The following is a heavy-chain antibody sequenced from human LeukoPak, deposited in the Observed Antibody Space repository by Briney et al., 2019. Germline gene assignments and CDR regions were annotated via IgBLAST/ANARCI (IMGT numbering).Heavy chain of an antibody. D-gene: IGHD2-21*01. CDR3: AKRIKVGGNYYMDV. Sequence: QPGGSLRLSCAASGFSFRSSGMNWVRQAPGKGLQWVSAISDSGGSTYYGDSVKGRSTISRDNSKNTLFLQMSSLRAEDTAVYYCAKRIKVGGNYYMDVWGRGTTVIVSS. CDR1: GFSFRSSG. J-gene: IGHJ6*03. V-gene: IGHV3-23*01. CDR2: ISDSGGST.